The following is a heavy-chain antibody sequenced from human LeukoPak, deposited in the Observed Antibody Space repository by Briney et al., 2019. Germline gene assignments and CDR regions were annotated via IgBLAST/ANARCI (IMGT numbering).Heavy chain of an antibody. CDR1: GYTFTSYY. J-gene: IGHJ4*02. D-gene: IGHD6-13*01. V-gene: IGHV1-46*01. Sequence: ASVKVSCKASGYTFTSYYMHWVRQAPGQGLEWMGIINPSGGSTSYAQKFQGRVTMTRDMFTSTVYMELSSLRSEDTAVYYCARDDVEGIAAAEIGLIDYWGQGTLVTVSS. CDR2: INPSGGST. CDR3: ARDDVEGIAAAEIGLIDY.